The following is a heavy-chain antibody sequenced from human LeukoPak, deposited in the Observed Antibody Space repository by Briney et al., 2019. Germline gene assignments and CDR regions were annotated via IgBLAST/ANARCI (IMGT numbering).Heavy chain of an antibody. J-gene: IGHJ4*02. CDR3: ARGTQAIGSGWYYFDY. CDR2: ISAYNGNT. V-gene: IGHV1-18*04. D-gene: IGHD6-19*01. Sequence: ASVKVSCKASGYTFTSYGISWVRQAPGQGLEWMGWISAYNGNTNYAQKLQGRVTMTTDTSTSTAYMELRSLRSDDTAVYYCARGTQAIGSGWYYFDYWGQGTLVTVPS. CDR1: GYTFTSYG.